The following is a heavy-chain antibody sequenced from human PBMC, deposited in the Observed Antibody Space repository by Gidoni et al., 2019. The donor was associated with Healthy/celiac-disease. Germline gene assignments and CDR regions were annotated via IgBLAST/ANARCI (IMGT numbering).Heavy chain of an antibody. J-gene: IGHJ5*02. Sequence: ELQPLESRAGPVEPGGSPSLPCAATGLTLSSYSMNWVRQAPGKGLEWVSSISSSSSYIYYADSVKGRFTISGDNAKNSLYLQMNSLRAEDTAVYYCAGGGVAAAPNWFDPWGQGTLVTVSS. CDR1: GLTLSSYS. V-gene: IGHV3-21*01. CDR2: ISSSSSYI. CDR3: AGGGVAAAPNWFDP. D-gene: IGHD6-13*01.